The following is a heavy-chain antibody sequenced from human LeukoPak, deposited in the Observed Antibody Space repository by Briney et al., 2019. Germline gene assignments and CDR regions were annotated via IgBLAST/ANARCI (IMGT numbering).Heavy chain of an antibody. V-gene: IGHV2-5*01. CDR1: GFSLTTSGVG. CDR2: IYWNDDK. CDR3: ARESGYSSSWYGDWFDP. D-gene: IGHD6-13*01. Sequence: GPPLVKPTQTLTLTCTFSGFSLTTSGVGVGWIRQPPGKALEWLALIYWNDDKRYSPSLKSRLTITKDTSKNQVVLTMTNMDPVDTATYYCARESGYSSSWYGDWFDPWGQGTLVTVSS. J-gene: IGHJ5*02.